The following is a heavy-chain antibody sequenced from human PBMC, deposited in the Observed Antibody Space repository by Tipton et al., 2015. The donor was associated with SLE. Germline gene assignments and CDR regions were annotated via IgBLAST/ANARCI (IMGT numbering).Heavy chain of an antibody. CDR3: ARAGYCTSGSCFGNAFDI. V-gene: IGHV4-59*01. Sequence: TLSLTCTVSGGSINHYYWSWIRQPPGKGLEWIAYIHYSGSASYNPSLKSRVTISVDTSKNQFSLKLSSVTAADTAVYYCARAGYCTSGSCFGNAFDIWGQGTIVPVSS. D-gene: IGHD2-15*01. CDR1: GGSINHYY. CDR2: IHYSGSA. J-gene: IGHJ3*02.